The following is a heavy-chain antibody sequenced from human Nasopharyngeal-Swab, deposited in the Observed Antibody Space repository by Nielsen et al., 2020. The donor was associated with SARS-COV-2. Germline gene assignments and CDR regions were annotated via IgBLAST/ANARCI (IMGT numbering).Heavy chain of an antibody. D-gene: IGHD3-10*01. V-gene: IGHV3-21*01. Sequence: LTRAASGFTFSNYSMNWVRQAPGKGLEWVSSISSSTSYIYYADSVKGRFTISRDNAKNSRYLQMNSLRAEDTAVYYCARDGFGESPYYYYYGMDVWGQGTTVTVSS. CDR1: GFTFSNYS. J-gene: IGHJ6*02. CDR2: ISSSTSYI. CDR3: ARDGFGESPYYYYYGMDV.